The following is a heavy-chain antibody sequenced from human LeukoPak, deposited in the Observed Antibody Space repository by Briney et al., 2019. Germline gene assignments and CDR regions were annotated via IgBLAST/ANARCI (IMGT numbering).Heavy chain of an antibody. V-gene: IGHV3-33*01. D-gene: IGHD6-13*01. CDR1: GFTFSSYG. Sequence: GGSLRLSCAASGFTFSSYGMHWVRQAPGKGLEWVAVIWYDESNKYYADSVKGRFTISRDNSKNTLYLQMNSLRAEDTAVYYCAREVAAAGTFDYWGQGTLVTVSS. CDR3: AREVAAAGTFDY. J-gene: IGHJ4*02. CDR2: IWYDESNK.